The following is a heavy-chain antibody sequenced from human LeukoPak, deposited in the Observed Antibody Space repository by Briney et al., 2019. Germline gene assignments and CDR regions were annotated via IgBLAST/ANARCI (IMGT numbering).Heavy chain of an antibody. J-gene: IGHJ3*02. CDR3: ARVYRTCGGDCQGAFDI. V-gene: IGHV3-30-3*01. D-gene: IGHD2-21*02. CDR1: GFTFSSYA. Sequence: PGGSLRLSCAASGFTFSSYAMHWVRQAPGKGLEWVAVISYDGSNKYYADSVKGRFTISRDNSKNTLYLQMNSLRAEDTAVYYCARVYRTCGGDCQGAFDIWGQGTMVTVSS. CDR2: ISYDGSNK.